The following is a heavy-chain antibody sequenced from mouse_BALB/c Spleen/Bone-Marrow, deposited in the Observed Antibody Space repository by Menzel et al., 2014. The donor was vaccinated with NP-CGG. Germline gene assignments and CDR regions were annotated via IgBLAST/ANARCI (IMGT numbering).Heavy chain of an antibody. CDR3: ARYAGEFAY. D-gene: IGHD6-5*01. Sequence: QVQLQQSGAEMVKPGASVKLSCKASGNTFTSYWMHWVKQRPGQGLEWIGEINPSNGRTNYNEKFKSKATLTVDKSSSTAYMQLSRLTSEDSTVYYCARYAGEFAYWGQGTLVTVSA. V-gene: IGHV1S81*02. J-gene: IGHJ3*01. CDR1: GNTFTSYW. CDR2: INPSNGRT.